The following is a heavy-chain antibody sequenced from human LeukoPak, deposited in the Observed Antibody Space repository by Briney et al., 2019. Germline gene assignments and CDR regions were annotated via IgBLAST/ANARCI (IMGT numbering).Heavy chain of an antibody. V-gene: IGHV3-7*01. CDR3: ARDFDDAYSDY. J-gene: IGHJ4*02. Sequence: PGVSLRLSCAASGFTFSSYWMSWVRQAPGKGLEWVANIKQDGSEKYYVDSVKGRFTISRDNAKNSLYLQMNSLRAEDTAVYYCARDFDDAYSDYWGQGTLVTVSS. CDR1: GFTFSSYW. CDR2: IKQDGSEK. D-gene: IGHD2-21*01.